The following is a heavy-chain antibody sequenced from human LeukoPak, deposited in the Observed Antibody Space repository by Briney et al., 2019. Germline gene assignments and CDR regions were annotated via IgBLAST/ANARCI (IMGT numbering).Heavy chain of an antibody. Sequence: SETLSLTCTASGGSISSYYWSWIRQPPGKGLEWIGYIYYSGSTNYNPSLKSRVTISVDTSKNQFSLKLSSVTAADTAVYYCARAGGSWFPTIDYWGQGTLVTVSS. CDR1: GGSISSYY. D-gene: IGHD6-13*01. V-gene: IGHV4-59*01. CDR3: ARAGGSWFPTIDY. J-gene: IGHJ4*02. CDR2: IYYSGST.